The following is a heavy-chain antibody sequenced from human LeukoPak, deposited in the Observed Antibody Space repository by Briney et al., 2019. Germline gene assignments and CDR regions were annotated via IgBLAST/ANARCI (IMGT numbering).Heavy chain of an antibody. CDR3: AKDTLTRALGTIWTDAFDI. Sequence: GGSLRLSCVASGFSISSHWMSWVRQAPGKGLEWVSGISWNSGSIGYADSVKGRFTISKDNAKNSLYLQMNSLRAEDMALYYCAKDTLTRALGTIWTDAFDIWGQGTMVTVSS. CDR2: ISWNSGSI. J-gene: IGHJ3*02. V-gene: IGHV3-9*03. D-gene: IGHD3/OR15-3a*01. CDR1: GFSISSHW.